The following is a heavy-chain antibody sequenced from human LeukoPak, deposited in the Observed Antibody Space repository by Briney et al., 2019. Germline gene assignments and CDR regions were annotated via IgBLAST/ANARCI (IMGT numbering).Heavy chain of an antibody. V-gene: IGHV1-2*02. CDR1: GYTFTDYY. CDR2: INPNSGGT. Sequence: ASVKVSCKTSGYTFTDYYIHWVRQAPGQGLEWMGWINPNSGGTNYAQKFQGRVTMTRDTSISTAYMELSRLRSDDTAVYYCARDHGDYAVGHDTFDVWGQGTKVAVSS. D-gene: IGHD2-2*01. J-gene: IGHJ3*01. CDR3: ARDHGDYAVGHDTFDV.